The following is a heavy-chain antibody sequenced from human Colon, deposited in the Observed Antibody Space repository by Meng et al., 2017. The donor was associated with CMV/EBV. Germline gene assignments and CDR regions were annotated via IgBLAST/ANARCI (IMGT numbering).Heavy chain of an antibody. CDR1: EFTSDDYA. CDR3: AKDRVPAATNLRSDSFDM. Sequence: GGSLRLSCTASEFTSDDYAMHWVRQTPGKGLEWASGITWNSRTIDYADSVKGRFTISRDDAKNSLFLQMDSLRVEDTALYFCAKDRVPAATNLRSDSFDMWGQGTLVTVSS. CDR2: ITWNSRTI. D-gene: IGHD2-2*01. J-gene: IGHJ3*02. V-gene: IGHV3-9*02.